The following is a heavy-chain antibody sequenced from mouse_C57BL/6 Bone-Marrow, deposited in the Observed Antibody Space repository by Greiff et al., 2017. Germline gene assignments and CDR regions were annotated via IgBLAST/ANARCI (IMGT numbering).Heavy chain of an antibody. CDR1: GYTFTDYT. CDR3: AEQRGLDCSKDY. Sequence: VKLQESDAELVKPGASVKISCKASGYTFTDYTIHWVKQRPEQGLEWIGDIYPRSGSTKYNEKFKGKATLTADKSSSTAYMQLNSLTSEDSAVYFCAEQRGLDCSKDYWGQGTADTVSA. CDR2: IYPRSGST. V-gene: IGHV1-78*01. D-gene: IGHD2-13*01. J-gene: IGHJ4*01.